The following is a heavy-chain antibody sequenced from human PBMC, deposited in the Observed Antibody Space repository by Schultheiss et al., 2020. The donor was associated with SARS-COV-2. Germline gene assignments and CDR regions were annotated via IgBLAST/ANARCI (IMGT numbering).Heavy chain of an antibody. D-gene: IGHD4-17*01. CDR2: IYYSGST. V-gene: IGHV4-59*01. Sequence: SETLSLTCTVSGGSISSYYWSWIRQPPGKGLEWIGYIYYSGSTNYNPSLKSRVTISVDTSKNQFSLKLSSVTAADTAVYYCARADPDYGDLWYFDLWGRGTLVTVSS. CDR1: GGSISSYY. CDR3: ARADPDYGDLWYFDL. J-gene: IGHJ2*01.